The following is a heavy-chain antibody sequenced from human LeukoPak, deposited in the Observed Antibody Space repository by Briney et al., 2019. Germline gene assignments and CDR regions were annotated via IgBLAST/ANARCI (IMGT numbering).Heavy chain of an antibody. D-gene: IGHD5-24*01. J-gene: IGHJ4*02. CDR3: VKDRGQSIETAGHFGS. CDR1: GFTFIYYA. Sequence: PGGSLRLSCSASGFTFIYYAMHWVRQAPGKGLEYVSGISSNGGNTYYADSVEGRFTMSRANTNNTLYLQMSSLRAEDTALYYCVKDRGQSIETAGHFGSWGQGTLVTVSS. V-gene: IGHV3-64D*06. CDR2: ISSNGGNT.